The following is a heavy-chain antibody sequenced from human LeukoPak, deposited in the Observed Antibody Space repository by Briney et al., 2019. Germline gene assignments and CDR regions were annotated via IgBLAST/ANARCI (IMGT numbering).Heavy chain of an antibody. CDR2: ISYDGSNK. V-gene: IGHV3-30*03. Sequence: PGRSLRLSCAASGFTFSSYGMHWVRQAPGKGLEWVAVISYDGSNKYYADSVKGRFTISRDNSKNTLYLQMNSLRAEDTAVYYCALQADYWGQGTLVTVSS. J-gene: IGHJ4*02. CDR1: GFTFSSYG. CDR3: ALQADY.